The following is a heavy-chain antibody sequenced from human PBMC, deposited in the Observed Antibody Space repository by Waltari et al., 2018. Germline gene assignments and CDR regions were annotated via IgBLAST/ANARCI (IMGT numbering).Heavy chain of an antibody. CDR1: GFTFGDYA. CDR2: IRIKAYGATT. CDR3: IRGWQVGRLFADY. D-gene: IGHD6-19*01. V-gene: IGHV3-49*04. Sequence: EVQLVESGGGLVQPGRSLRLSWKISGFTFGDYAMAWVRQSPGKGLEWISFIRIKAYGATTEYAASVKGRFIISRDDSKSIAYLQMNSLKTEDTAVYYCIRGWQVGRLFADYWGQGTLVTVSS. J-gene: IGHJ4*02.